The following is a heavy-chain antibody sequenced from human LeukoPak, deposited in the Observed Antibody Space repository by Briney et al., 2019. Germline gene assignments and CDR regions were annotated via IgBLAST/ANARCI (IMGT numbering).Heavy chain of an antibody. Sequence: GGSLRPSCAASAFAFRTYWMCWVRQAPGKGLEWVAMIKPDGSEKYYVDSVKGLFTISRDNAKNSLYLQMTSLRAEDTAVYYCTRDASGDTNSGPRMDVWGQGTTVTVSS. J-gene: IGHJ6*02. D-gene: IGHD1-26*01. CDR1: AFAFRTYW. CDR2: IKPDGSEK. V-gene: IGHV3-7*05. CDR3: TRDASGDTNSGPRMDV.